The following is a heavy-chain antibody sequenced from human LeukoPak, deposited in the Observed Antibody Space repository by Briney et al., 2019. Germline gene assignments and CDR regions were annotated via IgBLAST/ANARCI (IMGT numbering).Heavy chain of an antibody. J-gene: IGHJ4*02. CDR3: ARARGYSYGYSDY. V-gene: IGHV3-48*01. Sequence: GGSLRLSCAASGFTFSSYSMNWVRQAPGRGLEWVSYISSSGSVIDYADSVKGRFTISRDNAKNSLYLQMNSLRVEDTAVYYCARARGYSYGYSDYWGQGTLVTVSS. CDR2: ISSSGSVI. D-gene: IGHD5-18*01. CDR1: GFTFSSYS.